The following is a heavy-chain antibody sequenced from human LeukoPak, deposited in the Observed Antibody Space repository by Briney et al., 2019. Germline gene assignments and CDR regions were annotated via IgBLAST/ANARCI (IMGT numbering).Heavy chain of an antibody. V-gene: IGHV1-2*02. CDR2: INPNRGGT. Sequence: ASVKVSCKASGYTFTAYYIHWVRQVPGQGLQGMGWINPNRGGTNYPQKFQGRVTMTTDTSISTAYMGLSSLRSDDTAVYFCARDAIVRDYSYSDYWGQGTLVTVSS. J-gene: IGHJ4*02. D-gene: IGHD4-11*01. CDR1: GYTFTAYY. CDR3: ARDAIVRDYSYSDY.